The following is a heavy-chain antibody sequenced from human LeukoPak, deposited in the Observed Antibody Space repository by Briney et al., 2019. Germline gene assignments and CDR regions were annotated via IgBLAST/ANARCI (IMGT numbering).Heavy chain of an antibody. CDR3: ARDFSSSSTVYYYYYMDV. CDR2: IYYSGST. D-gene: IGHD6-6*01. J-gene: IGHJ6*03. V-gene: IGHV4-59*01. CDR1: VGSISSYY. Sequence: PSETLSLTCTVSVGSISSYYWSWIRQPPGKGLEWIGYIYYSGSTNYNPSLKSRVTISVDTSKNQFSLKLSSVTAADTAVYYCARDFSSSSTVYYYYYMDVWGKGTTVTVSS.